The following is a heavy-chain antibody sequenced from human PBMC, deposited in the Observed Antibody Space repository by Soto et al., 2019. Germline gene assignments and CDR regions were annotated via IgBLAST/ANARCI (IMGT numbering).Heavy chain of an antibody. J-gene: IGHJ5*02. Sequence: QVQLQESGPGLVKPSETLSLICTISGGSISSYYWNWIRQPPGKGLEWIGNIYYTGSTNYNPSLKSRVTISVGTSKRQFSLKLSSVTAADTAVYYCARDPSYYDSIDHVSWFDPWGQGTLVTVSS. CDR3: ARDPSYYDSIDHVSWFDP. V-gene: IGHV4-59*01. CDR2: IYYTGST. D-gene: IGHD3-22*01. CDR1: GGSISSYY.